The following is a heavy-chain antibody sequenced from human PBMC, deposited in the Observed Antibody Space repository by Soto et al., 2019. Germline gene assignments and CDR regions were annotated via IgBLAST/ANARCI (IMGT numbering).Heavy chain of an antibody. J-gene: IGHJ6*02. CDR1: GGSISRSSHY. V-gene: IGHV4-39*02. CDR3: GARPANYYFYGMDV. D-gene: IGHD6-6*01. Sequence: QLQLQQSGPGLVKPSETPSLTCSVSGGSISRSSHYWGWIRQPPGKGLEWIGNIYYNGNTYYNPSLTSRVTISIDTSKNRFSLRLSSVTAADTAVYFCGARPANYYFYGMDVWGQGTTVTVSS. CDR2: IYYNGNT.